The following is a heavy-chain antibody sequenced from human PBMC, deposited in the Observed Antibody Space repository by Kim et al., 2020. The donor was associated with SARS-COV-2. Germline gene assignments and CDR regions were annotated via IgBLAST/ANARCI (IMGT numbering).Heavy chain of an antibody. CDR1: GFTFSSYE. V-gene: IGHV3-48*03. CDR2: ISSSGSTI. Sequence: GGSLRLSCAASGFTFSSYEMNWVRQAPGKGLEWVSYISSSGSTIYYADSVKGRFTISRDNAKNSLYLQMNSLRAEDTAVYYCARVDIVVVPAAIPSNYYYYYYMDVWGKGTTVTVSS. J-gene: IGHJ6*03. D-gene: IGHD2-2*02. CDR3: ARVDIVVVPAAIPSNYYYYYYMDV.